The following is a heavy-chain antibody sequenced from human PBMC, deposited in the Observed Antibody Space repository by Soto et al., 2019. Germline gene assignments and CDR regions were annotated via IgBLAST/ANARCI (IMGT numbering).Heavy chain of an antibody. CDR2: IGGRDFTT. Sequence: EVQLLESGGGWVQPGGSLRLSCAASGFIFSNFVMSWVRQAPGKGLEWVSAIGGRDFTTYYADSVKGRFTISRDNSKNTLYLQMNSLRAEDTAVYYCAKDIAGIAVAGTALWGQGTLVTVSS. CDR3: AKDIAGIAVAGTAL. J-gene: IGHJ4*02. CDR1: GFIFSNFV. D-gene: IGHD6-19*01. V-gene: IGHV3-23*01.